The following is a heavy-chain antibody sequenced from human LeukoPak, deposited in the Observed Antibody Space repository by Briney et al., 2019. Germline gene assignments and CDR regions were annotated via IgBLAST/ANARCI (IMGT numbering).Heavy chain of an antibody. J-gene: IGHJ4*02. CDR3: ARVRYYGSGSIDFDY. Sequence: PGGSLRLSCAASGLTFSSYWMSWVRQAPGKGLEWVANIKQDGSEKYYVDSVKGRFTISRDNAKYSLYLQMNSLRAEDTAVYYCARVRYYGSGSIDFDYWGQGTLVTVSS. CDR1: GLTFSSYW. D-gene: IGHD3-10*01. CDR2: IKQDGSEK. V-gene: IGHV3-7*01.